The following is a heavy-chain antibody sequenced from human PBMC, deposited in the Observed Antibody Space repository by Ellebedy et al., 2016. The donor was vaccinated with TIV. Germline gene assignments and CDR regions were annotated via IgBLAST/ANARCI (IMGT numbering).Heavy chain of an antibody. V-gene: IGHV4-59*01. CDR2: ISYSETT. CDR1: GGSISPYY. J-gene: IGHJ3*02. D-gene: IGHD2-15*01. CDR3: ARVVWQLPVSYAFDI. Sequence: MPSETLSLTCTVSGGSISPYYWSWIRQPPGKGLEWIGYISYSETTNYNPSLQSRVTISADTSKNQFSLKLTSVTAADTAVYYCARVVWQLPVSYAFDIWGQGTMVTVSS.